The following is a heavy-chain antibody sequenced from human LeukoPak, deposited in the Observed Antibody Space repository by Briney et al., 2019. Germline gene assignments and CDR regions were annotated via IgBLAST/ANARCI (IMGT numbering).Heavy chain of an antibody. V-gene: IGHV4-39*07. J-gene: IGHJ6*03. CDR2: IYYSGST. Sequence: SETLSLTCTVSGGSISSSSYYWGWIRQPPGKGLEWIGSIYYSGSTYYNPSLKSRVTISVDTSKNQFSLKLSSVTAADTAVYYCARGHYDFWSGHAYYYYYMDVWGKGTTVTVSS. CDR1: GGSISSSSYY. CDR3: ARGHYDFWSGHAYYYYYMDV. D-gene: IGHD3-3*01.